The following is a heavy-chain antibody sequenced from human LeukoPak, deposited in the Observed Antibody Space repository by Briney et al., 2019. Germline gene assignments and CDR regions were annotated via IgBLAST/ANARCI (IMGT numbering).Heavy chain of an antibody. V-gene: IGHV4-59*08. Sequence: SETLSLTCTVSGGSISSYYWSWIRQPPGKRLEWIGYIYYSGSTNYNPSLKSRVTISVDTSKNQFSLKLSSVTAADTAVYYCARHPPSYCGGDCYSWYFDLWGRGTLVTVSS. CDR2: IYYSGST. CDR1: GGSISSYY. CDR3: ARHPPSYCGGDCYSWYFDL. D-gene: IGHD2-21*02. J-gene: IGHJ2*01.